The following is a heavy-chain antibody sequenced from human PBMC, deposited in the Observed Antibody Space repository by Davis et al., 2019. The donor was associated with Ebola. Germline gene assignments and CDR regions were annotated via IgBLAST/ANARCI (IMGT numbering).Heavy chain of an antibody. D-gene: IGHD3-10*01. V-gene: IGHV3-7*01. CDR2: IKQDGSEK. CDR3: ARDRDTYGSRGYGMDV. J-gene: IGHJ6*04. CDR1: GLTSSSYG. Sequence: GESLKISCAASGLTSSSYGMHWVRQAPGKGLEWVANIKQDGSEKYYVDSVKGRFTISRDNAKNSLYLQMNSLRAEDTAVYYCARDRDTYGSRGYGMDVWGKGTTVTVSS.